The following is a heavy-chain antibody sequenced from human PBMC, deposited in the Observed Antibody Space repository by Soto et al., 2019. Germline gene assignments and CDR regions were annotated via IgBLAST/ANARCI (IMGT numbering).Heavy chain of an antibody. CDR2: IIPIFGTA. CDR1: GGTFSPYS. Sequence: QVQLVQSGAEVKKPGSSVTVSCKTSGGTFSPYSIVWVRQAPGAGLEWMVGIIPIFGTANYAQRFQDRVTITADKSTNAAFIERSSLKSEDTAMYYCASSSGNNYGVGRIYYFDYWGQGTLVTVS. CDR3: ASSSGNNYGVGRIYYFDY. D-gene: IGHD1-26*01. J-gene: IGHJ4*02. V-gene: IGHV1-69*06.